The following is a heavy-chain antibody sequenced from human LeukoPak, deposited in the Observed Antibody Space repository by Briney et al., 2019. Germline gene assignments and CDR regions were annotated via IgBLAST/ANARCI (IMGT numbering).Heavy chain of an antibody. CDR2: VSYSGST. D-gene: IGHD5-18*01. V-gene: IGHV4-39*07. CDR3: ARLVRDTATGYWYFDL. J-gene: IGHJ2*01. Sequence: SETLSLTCTVSGGSISSSSFYWGWIRQPPGKGLEWIGSVSYSGSTYYNPSLKSRVTISVDTSKNQFSLKVNSVTAADTAVYYCARLVRDTATGYWYFDLWGRGTLVTVSP. CDR1: GGSISSSSFY.